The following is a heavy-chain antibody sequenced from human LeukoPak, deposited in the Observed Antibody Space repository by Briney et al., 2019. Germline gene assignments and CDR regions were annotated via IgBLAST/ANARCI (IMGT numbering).Heavy chain of an antibody. Sequence: ASAKVSCKASEYSLIDYYIHWVRQAPGQGLEWMGWVNPHSGGTKFAQKFQGRVTMTRDTSINTAYMEVSSLRSDDTAVYYCARDIGDYYGSGSYWLLWGQGTLVTVAS. J-gene: IGHJ4*02. CDR3: ARDIGDYYGSGSYWLL. D-gene: IGHD3-10*01. CDR1: EYSLIDYY. V-gene: IGHV1-2*02. CDR2: VNPHSGGT.